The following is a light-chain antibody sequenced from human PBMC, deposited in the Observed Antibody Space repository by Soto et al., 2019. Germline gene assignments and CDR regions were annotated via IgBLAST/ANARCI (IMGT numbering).Light chain of an antibody. J-gene: IGKJ2*01. CDR3: QHYNNWPFT. CDR1: QSVSSN. Sequence: EIVMTQSLATLSVSPGERATLSCRASQSVSSNLAWYQQKPGQAPTLLIYGASARATGIPARFSGSGSGTEFTLTISSLQSEDFAVYYCQHYNNWPFTFGQGTKLESK. V-gene: IGKV3-15*01. CDR2: GAS.